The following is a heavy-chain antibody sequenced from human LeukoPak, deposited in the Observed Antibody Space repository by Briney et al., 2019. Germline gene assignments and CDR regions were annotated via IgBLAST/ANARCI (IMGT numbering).Heavy chain of an antibody. Sequence: PGGSLRLSCAASGFTFSSYAMSWVRQAPGKGLEWVSTISGSGGSTYYADSVKGRFTISRDNSKNTLYLQMNSLRAEDTAVYYCAKVHSLGGYYYQPFDYWGQGTLVTVSS. CDR3: AKVHSLGGYYYQPFDY. J-gene: IGHJ4*02. D-gene: IGHD3-22*01. V-gene: IGHV3-23*01. CDR1: GFTFSSYA. CDR2: ISGSGGST.